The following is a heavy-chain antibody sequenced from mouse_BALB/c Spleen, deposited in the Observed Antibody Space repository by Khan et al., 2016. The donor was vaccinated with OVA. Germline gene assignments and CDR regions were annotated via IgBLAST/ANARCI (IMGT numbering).Heavy chain of an antibody. D-gene: IGHD2-14*01. V-gene: IGHV5-6-3*01. Sequence: EVELVESGGGLVQPGGSLKLSCAASGFTFSGYGMSWVRQTPDKRLELVATINSNGGTSYYPDAVKGRFTISRDNAKDTLHLQMSGLKSEDTDMYYCARVYYRYDEGYWYFGVWGAETPVPVSA. J-gene: IGHJ1*01. CDR2: INSNGGTS. CDR3: ARVYYRYDEGYWYFGV. CDR1: GFTFSGYG.